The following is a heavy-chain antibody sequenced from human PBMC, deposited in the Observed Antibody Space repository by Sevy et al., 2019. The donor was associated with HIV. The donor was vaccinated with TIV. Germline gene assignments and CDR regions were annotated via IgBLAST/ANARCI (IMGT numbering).Heavy chain of an antibody. CDR1: GGSITSLY. J-gene: IGHJ4*02. D-gene: IGHD1-26*01. CDR3: AGENAWGRGYS. CDR2: TYYNGHI. V-gene: IGHV4-59*08. Sequence: SETLSLTCTVSGGSITSLYWNWIRQPPGKGLEWIANTYYNGHINYNPSLKSRAPLSLDTSKNQFSLRLSSVTAADTAMYYCAGENAWGRGYSWGQGTLVTVSS.